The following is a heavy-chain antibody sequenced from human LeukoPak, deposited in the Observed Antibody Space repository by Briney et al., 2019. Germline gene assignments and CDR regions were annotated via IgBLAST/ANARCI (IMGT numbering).Heavy chain of an antibody. J-gene: IGHJ3*02. CDR1: GFTFSSYS. CDR2: ISSSSTI. V-gene: IGHV3-48*04. D-gene: IGHD4-17*01. Sequence: GGSLRLSCAASGFTFSSYSMNWVRQAPGKGLEWVSYISSSSTIYYADSVKGRFTISRDNAKNTLYLQMNSLRAEDTAVYYCALMTTVTHDAFDIWGQGTMVTVSS. CDR3: ALMTTVTHDAFDI.